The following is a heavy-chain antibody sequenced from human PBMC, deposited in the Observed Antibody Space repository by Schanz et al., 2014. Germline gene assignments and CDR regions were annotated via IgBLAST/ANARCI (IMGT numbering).Heavy chain of an antibody. J-gene: IGHJ3*02. CDR1: GFSFGTYA. Sequence: EVHLLESGGGLVQPGGSLRLSCAASGFSFGTYAMSWVRQAPGKGLEWVSSISYGTSYIYYAESVKGRFTISRDNSKNTLYLQMNSLRAEDTAVYYCAKGRFGELSAFDIWGQGTMVTVSS. D-gene: IGHD3-10*01. V-gene: IGHV3-23*01. CDR2: ISYGTSYI. CDR3: AKGRFGELSAFDI.